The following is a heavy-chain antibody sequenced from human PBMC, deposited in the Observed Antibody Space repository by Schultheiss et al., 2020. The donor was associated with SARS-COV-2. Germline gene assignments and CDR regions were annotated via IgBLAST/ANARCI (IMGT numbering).Heavy chain of an antibody. CDR3: ANLRAPPFPSGFDY. CDR1: GFTFSSYD. J-gene: IGHJ4*02. CDR2: ISYDGSNK. V-gene: IGHV3-33*06. Sequence: GGSLRLSCAASGFTFSSYDIHWVRQAPGKGLEWVAVISYDGSNKYYGDSVKGRFTISRDNSKNTLYLQMNSLRAEDTAVYYCANLRAPPFPSGFDYWGQGTLVTVSS.